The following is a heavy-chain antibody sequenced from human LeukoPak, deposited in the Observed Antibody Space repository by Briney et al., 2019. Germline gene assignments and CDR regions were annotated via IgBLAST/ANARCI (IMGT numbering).Heavy chain of an antibody. V-gene: IGHV3-73*01. D-gene: IGHD6-13*01. CDR1: GFTFSGSA. CDR3: TNLIAAAGNDAFDI. CDR2: IRSKANSYAT. J-gene: IGHJ3*02. Sequence: GGSLRLSCAASGFTFSGSAMHWVRQASGKGLEWVGRIRSKANSYATAYAASVKGRFTISRDDSKNTAYLQMNSMKTEDTAVYYCTNLIAAAGNDAFDIWGQGTMVTVSS.